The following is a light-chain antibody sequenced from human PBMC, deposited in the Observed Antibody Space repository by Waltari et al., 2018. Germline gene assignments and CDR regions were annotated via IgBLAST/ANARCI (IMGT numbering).Light chain of an antibody. Sequence: GERATLSCRASQSISKYLVWYQQRPGHAPRLLIYAGSTRAAGIPDRFSGSGYGTDFTLTISRLEPEDFAMYYCQNHERLPAMFGQGTKVEFK. CDR1: QSISKY. V-gene: IGKV3-11*01. CDR2: AGS. CDR3: QNHERLPAM. J-gene: IGKJ1*01.